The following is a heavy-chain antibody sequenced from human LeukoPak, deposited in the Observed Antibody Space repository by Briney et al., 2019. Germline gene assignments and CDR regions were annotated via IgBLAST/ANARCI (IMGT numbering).Heavy chain of an antibody. J-gene: IGHJ6*02. V-gene: IGHV4-4*07. CDR1: GGSISSYY. CDR3: ARDEVIPAAIPYGMDV. CDR2: IYTSGST. Sequence: RTSETLSLTCTVSGGSISSYYWSWIRQPAGKGLEWIGRIYTSGSTNYNPSLKSRVTMSVDTSKNQFSLRLSSVTAADTAVYYCARDEVIPAAIPYGMDVWGQGTMVTVSS. D-gene: IGHD2-2*01.